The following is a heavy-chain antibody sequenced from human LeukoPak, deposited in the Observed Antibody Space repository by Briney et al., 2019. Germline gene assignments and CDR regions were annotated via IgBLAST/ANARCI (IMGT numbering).Heavy chain of an antibody. D-gene: IGHD3-10*01. CDR1: GYSFTSYW. J-gene: IGHJ6*04. CDR2: IDPSDSYT. Sequence: TGESLKISCKGSGYSFTSYWISWVRQMPGKGLEWMGRIDPSDSYTNYSPSFQGHVTISADKSISTAYLQWSSLKASDTAMYYCARSLGFGELKTGMDVWGKGTTVTVSS. V-gene: IGHV5-10-1*01. CDR3: ARSLGFGELKTGMDV.